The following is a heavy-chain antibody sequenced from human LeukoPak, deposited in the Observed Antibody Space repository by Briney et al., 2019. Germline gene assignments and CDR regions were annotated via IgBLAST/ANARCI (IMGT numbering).Heavy chain of an antibody. CDR3: ARSYCSGNNCYSDYYFDL. J-gene: IGHJ2*01. CDR1: GFTFSSYW. D-gene: IGHD2-15*01. Sequence: PGGSLRLSCAASGFTFSSYWMSWVRQAPGKGLEWVAKISKDGSGTDYVDSVKGRFTISRDNAKNSLYLQMNSLRAEDTAVYYCARSYCSGNNCYSDYYFDLWGRGTLVIVSS. CDR2: ISKDGSGT. V-gene: IGHV3-7*03.